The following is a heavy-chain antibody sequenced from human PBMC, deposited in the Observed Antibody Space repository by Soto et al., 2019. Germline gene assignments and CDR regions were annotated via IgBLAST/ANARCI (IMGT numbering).Heavy chain of an antibody. D-gene: IGHD4-17*01. CDR1: GFTFSSYG. Sequence: QVQLVESGGGVVQPVRSLRLSCAASGFTFSSYGMHWVRQAPGKGLEWVAIISYDGSNKYYTDSVKGRFTISRDNSKNTLYLQMNSLRAEDTAVYYCAKDHPYGDYGVDGMDVWGQGTTVTVSS. J-gene: IGHJ6*02. CDR2: ISYDGSNK. V-gene: IGHV3-30*18. CDR3: AKDHPYGDYGVDGMDV.